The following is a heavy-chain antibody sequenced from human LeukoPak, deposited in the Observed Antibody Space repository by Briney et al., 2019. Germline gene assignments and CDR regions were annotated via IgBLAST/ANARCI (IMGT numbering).Heavy chain of an antibody. V-gene: IGHV4-59*08. CDR2: ISYSGTT. CDR1: GGSTSGYY. CDR3: ARQNPAASGQGLDY. J-gene: IGHJ4*02. D-gene: IGHD6-13*01. Sequence: SETLSLTCTVSGGSTSGYYWSWVRQSPGKVLEWIGYISYSGTTNYNPSLKSRVTLSVDTSKNHFSLELTSVTAADTAVYYCARQNPAASGQGLDYWGQGTLVTVSS.